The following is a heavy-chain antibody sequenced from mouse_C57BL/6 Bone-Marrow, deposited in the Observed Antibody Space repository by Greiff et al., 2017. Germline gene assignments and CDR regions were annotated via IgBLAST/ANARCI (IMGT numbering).Heavy chain of an antibody. CDR1: GYTFTSYW. CDR2: IYPGNSDT. CDR3: TVLLRCWYYFDY. V-gene: IGHV1-5*01. Sequence: VQLQQSGTVLARPGASVKMSCKNSGYTFTSYWMHWVKQRPGQGLEWIGAIYPGNSDTSYNQKFKGKDKLTAVTSASTAYMAHSSLTNETSAVYDCTVLLRCWYYFDYWGQGTTLTVSS. D-gene: IGHD1-1*01. J-gene: IGHJ2*01.